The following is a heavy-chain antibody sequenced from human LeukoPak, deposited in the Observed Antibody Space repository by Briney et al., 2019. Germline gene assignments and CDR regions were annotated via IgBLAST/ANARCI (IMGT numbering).Heavy chain of an antibody. Sequence: PGGSLRLSCAASGFTFSNYAMSWVRQAPGKGLEWVSLISGDGGSTYYADSVKGRFTISRDNSKNSLYLQMNSLRTEDTALYYCAKDGLYDFWSKFFYYMDVWGKGTTVTVSS. D-gene: IGHD3-3*01. CDR3: AKDGLYDFWSKFFYYMDV. J-gene: IGHJ6*03. CDR1: GFTFSNYA. CDR2: ISGDGGST. V-gene: IGHV3-43*02.